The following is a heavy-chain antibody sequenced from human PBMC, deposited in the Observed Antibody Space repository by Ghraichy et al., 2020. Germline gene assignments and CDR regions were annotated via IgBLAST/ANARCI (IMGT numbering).Heavy chain of an antibody. CDR1: GFTFSSYW. CDR2: INSDGSST. D-gene: IGHD3-3*01. J-gene: IGHJ6*02. Sequence: LSLTCAASGFTFSSYWMHWVRQAPGKGLVWVSRINSDGSSTSYADSVKGRFTISRDNAKNTLYLQMNSLRAEDTAVYYCARPKMYYDFWSGYYYYYGMDVWGQGTTVTVSS. CDR3: ARPKMYYDFWSGYYYYYGMDV. V-gene: IGHV3-74*01.